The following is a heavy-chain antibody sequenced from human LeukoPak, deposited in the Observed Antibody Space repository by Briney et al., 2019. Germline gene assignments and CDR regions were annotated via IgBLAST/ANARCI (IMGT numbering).Heavy chain of an antibody. V-gene: IGHV3-30*03. J-gene: IGHJ4*02. CDR1: GFTFSNYA. Sequence: GRSLRLSCAASGFTFSNYALHWVRQAPGKGLEWLAVISFDGRTIYYADSVKGRVTISRDNSKNTLYLNMISLRAEDTAVYYCARDEGDGYNDFDYWGQGTLVTVSS. D-gene: IGHD5-24*01. CDR2: ISFDGRTI. CDR3: ARDEGDGYNDFDY.